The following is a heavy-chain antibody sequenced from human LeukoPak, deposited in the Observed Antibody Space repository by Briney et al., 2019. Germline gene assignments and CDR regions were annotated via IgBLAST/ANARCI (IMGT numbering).Heavy chain of an antibody. V-gene: IGHV4-59*01. CDR1: GGSISSYY. J-gene: IGHJ5*02. CDR2: IYYSGST. D-gene: IGHD2-2*01. CDR3: ARGYCSSTSCYRWFDP. Sequence: SETLSLTCTVSGGSISSYYWSWIRQPPGKGLEWIGYIYYSGSTNYNPSLKSQVTISVDTSKNQFSLKLSSVTAADTAVYYCARGYCSSTSCYRWFDPWGQGTLVTVSS.